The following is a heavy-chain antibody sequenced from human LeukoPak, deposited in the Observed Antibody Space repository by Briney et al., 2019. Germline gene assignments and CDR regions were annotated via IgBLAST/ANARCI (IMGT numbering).Heavy chain of an antibody. CDR2: INPNSGGT. CDR1: GYTFTGYY. CDR3: ARAVNYDFWSGSGNWFDP. J-gene: IGHJ5*02. D-gene: IGHD3-3*01. Sequence: ASVKVSCRASGYTFTGYYMHWVRQAPGQGLEWMGRINPNSGGTNYAQKFQGRVTMTRDTSISTAYMERSRLRSDDTAVYYCARAVNYDFWSGSGNWFDPWGQGTLVTVSS. V-gene: IGHV1-2*06.